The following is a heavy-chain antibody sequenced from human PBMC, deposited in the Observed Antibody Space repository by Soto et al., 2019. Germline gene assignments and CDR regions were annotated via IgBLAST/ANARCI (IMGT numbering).Heavy chain of an antibody. D-gene: IGHD3-10*01. CDR2: IYSSGST. V-gene: IGHV3-66*01. Sequence: EVPLVESGGGLVQRGGSLRLSCAASGFAVSSTYMSWVRQAPGKGLEWVSSIYSSGSTYYADSVKGRFTISRDNSKNALYLQINSLVAEDTAVYYCARDKGWFAESYYFESWGQGTQVTVSS. J-gene: IGHJ4*02. CDR1: GFAVSSTY. CDR3: ARDKGWFAESYYFES.